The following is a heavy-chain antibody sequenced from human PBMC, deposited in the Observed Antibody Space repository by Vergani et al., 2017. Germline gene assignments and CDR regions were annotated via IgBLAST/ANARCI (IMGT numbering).Heavy chain of an antibody. D-gene: IGHD6-13*01. CDR1: GYTFTNYD. Sequence: QEHLVQSGAEVKKPGASVKVSCKASGYTFTNYDVYWVRQARGQGLEWIGWMNPQSGMRGHGQKFQGRLSMSRNTSTSTAYMELSSLTSEDTALYYCARVGVAADGTPWNNWFDPWGQGTLVTVSS. CDR2: MNPQSGMR. CDR3: ARVGVAADGTPWNNWFDP. J-gene: IGHJ5*02. V-gene: IGHV1-8*01.